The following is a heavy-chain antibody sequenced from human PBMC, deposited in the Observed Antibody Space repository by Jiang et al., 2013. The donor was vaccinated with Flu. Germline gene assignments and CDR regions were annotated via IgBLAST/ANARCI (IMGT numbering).Heavy chain of an antibody. CDR1: GFTFRSYA. CDR2: MSYDVTDK. D-gene: IGHD1-26*01. J-gene: IGHJ4*02. CDR3: ARGLWEWPDY. V-gene: IGHV3-30*04. Sequence: VQLLESGGGVVQPGRSLRLSCAASGFTFRSYALYWIRQAPGKGLEWVAVMSYDVTDKYYADSVKGRFTISRDSSRNTLYLQMNSLRTDDTAVYYCARGLWEWPDYWGQGTLVTVSS.